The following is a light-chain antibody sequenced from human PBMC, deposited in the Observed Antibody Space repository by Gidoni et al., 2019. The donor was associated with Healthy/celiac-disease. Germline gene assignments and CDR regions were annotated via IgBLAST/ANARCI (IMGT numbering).Light chain of an antibody. CDR2: YDS. Sequence: SYALTQLPSVSVAPGKTARITWGGNNIGSKSVHWYQQEPGRAPVLVIYYDSDRPSGIPERFSGSNSGNTATLTISRVEAGDEADYYCQVWDSSSDRVVFGGGTKLTVL. CDR3: QVWDSSSDRVV. CDR1: NIGSKS. J-gene: IGLJ2*01. V-gene: IGLV3-21*04.